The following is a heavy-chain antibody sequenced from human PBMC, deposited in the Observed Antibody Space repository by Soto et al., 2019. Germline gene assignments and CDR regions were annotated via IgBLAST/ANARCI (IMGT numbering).Heavy chain of an antibody. CDR3: AAGEPFDY. D-gene: IGHD3-10*01. J-gene: IGHJ4*02. CDR2: IWYDGSNK. Sequence: QMQLVESGGGVVQPGRSLRLSCAASGFTFSNYGMHWVRQAPGKGLEWVASIWYDGSNKYYADSVKGRFTISRDNSKNTVYLQMNSLRAEDTAMYYCAAGEPFDYRGQGTLVTVSS. CDR1: GFTFSNYG. V-gene: IGHV3-33*01.